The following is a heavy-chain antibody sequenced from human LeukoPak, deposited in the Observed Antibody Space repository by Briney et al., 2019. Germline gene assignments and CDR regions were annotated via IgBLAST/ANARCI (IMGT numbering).Heavy chain of an antibody. D-gene: IGHD2-2*01. Sequence: ASVKVSCKTSGYTFTGSYLHWVRQVPGQGLEWMGWTNPSTGGTKSAQQFEGRVTMTRDTSNTTGYLELRSLRLDDTATYYCARGGAFCSITTCHEFDHWGQGTLVIVPS. V-gene: IGHV1-2*02. J-gene: IGHJ4*02. CDR3: ARGGAFCSITTCHEFDH. CDR2: TNPSTGGT. CDR1: GYTFTGSY.